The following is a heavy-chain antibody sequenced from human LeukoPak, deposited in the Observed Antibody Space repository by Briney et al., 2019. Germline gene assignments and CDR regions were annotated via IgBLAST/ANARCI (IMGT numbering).Heavy chain of an antibody. CDR3: ARAPSGSGFSFDY. J-gene: IGHJ4*02. CDR2: FYPGDSDT. D-gene: IGHD3-22*01. CDR1: GYSFANYW. Sequence: GESLKISCKGSGYSFANYWIGWVRQMPGKGLEWMGIFYPGDSDTRYSPSFQGQVTISADKSINTAYLQWSRLKASDTAMYYCARAPSGSGFSFDYWGRGTLVTVSS. V-gene: IGHV5-51*01.